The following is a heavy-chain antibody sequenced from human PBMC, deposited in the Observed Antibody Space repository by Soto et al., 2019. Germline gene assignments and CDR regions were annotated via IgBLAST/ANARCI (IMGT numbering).Heavy chain of an antibody. J-gene: IGHJ6*02. CDR3: ARDLYYYDGSGYESVGMDV. Sequence: QVQLQESCPGLVKPSQTLSLTCSVSGTSVSSGDYYWSWIRQPSGKGLEWIGYIYYSGSTYYNPSLKSRVIISVDTSKNQFSLKLSSVTAADTAVYYCARDLYYYDGSGYESVGMDVWGQGTTVTVSS. V-gene: IGHV4-30-4*01. CDR2: IYYSGST. D-gene: IGHD3-22*01. CDR1: GTSVSSGDYY.